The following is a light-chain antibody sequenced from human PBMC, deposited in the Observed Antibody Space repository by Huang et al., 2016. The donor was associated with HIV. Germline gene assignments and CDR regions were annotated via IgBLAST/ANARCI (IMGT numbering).Light chain of an antibody. V-gene: IGKV1-9*01. Sequence: IQLTQSPSSLSVFVGDRFTITCRASQDITNYLAWYQHNPGEAPKLLIYATSTLQNGVPARFSGSGSGTDFTLSIASLQPEDSATYYCQQVNTYPFTFGGGSKVEVK. CDR1: QDITNY. J-gene: IGKJ4*01. CDR3: QQVNTYPFT. CDR2: ATS.